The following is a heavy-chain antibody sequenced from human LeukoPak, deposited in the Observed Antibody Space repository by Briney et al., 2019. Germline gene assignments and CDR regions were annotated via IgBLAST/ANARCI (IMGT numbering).Heavy chain of an antibody. J-gene: IGHJ3*02. CDR1: GYTFTSYD. CDR3: ARVGRGWFVHAFDI. D-gene: IGHD6-19*01. Sequence: ASVKVSCKASGYTFTSYDINWVRQATGQGLEWMGWMNPNSGNTGYAQKFQGRVTMTRNTSISTAYMELSSLKSEDTAVYYCARVGRGWFVHAFDIWGQGTMVTVSS. V-gene: IGHV1-8*01. CDR2: MNPNSGNT.